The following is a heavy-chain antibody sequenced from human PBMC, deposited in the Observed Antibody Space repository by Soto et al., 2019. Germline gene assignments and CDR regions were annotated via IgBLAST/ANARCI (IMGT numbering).Heavy chain of an antibody. CDR3: AEFSGSYKRFDY. D-gene: IGHD1-26*01. CDR1: GGTFSSYA. Sequence: ASVKVSCKASGGTFSSYAISWVRQAPGQGLEWMGGIIPIFGTANYAQKFQGRVTITADESTSTAYMELSSLRSEDTAVYYCAEFSGSYKRFDYWGQGTLATVSS. CDR2: IIPIFGTA. J-gene: IGHJ4*02. V-gene: IGHV1-69*13.